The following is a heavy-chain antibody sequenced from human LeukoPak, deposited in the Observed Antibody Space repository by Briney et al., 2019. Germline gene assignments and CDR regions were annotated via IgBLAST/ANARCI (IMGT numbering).Heavy chain of an antibody. V-gene: IGHV3-30*18. Sequence: SGGSLRLSCAASGFTFSSYGIHWVRQAPGKGREWVAFISYDGTDQYYADAVKGRFTISRDNSENALYLQMNSLRPEDTAIYYCAKDSNSQFSSYCRGGSCYSTFDYWGRGALVTVSS. D-gene: IGHD2-15*01. CDR1: GFTFSSYG. J-gene: IGHJ4*02. CDR2: ISYDGTDQ. CDR3: AKDSNSQFSSYCRGGSCYSTFDY.